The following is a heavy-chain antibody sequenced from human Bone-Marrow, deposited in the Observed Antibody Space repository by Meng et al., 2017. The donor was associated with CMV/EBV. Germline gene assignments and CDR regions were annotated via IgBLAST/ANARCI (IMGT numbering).Heavy chain of an antibody. CDR1: GFTFSSYT. Sequence: GGSLRLSCAASGFTFSSYTMNWVRQAPGKGLEWVSSISGVSSYIYYADSVKGRFTISRDNAKNSLYLQMNSLRAEDTAVYYCARDHMYSGSYAIDYWGQGTLVTVS. CDR2: ISGVSSYI. V-gene: IGHV3-21*01. J-gene: IGHJ4*02. D-gene: IGHD1-26*01. CDR3: ARDHMYSGSYAIDY.